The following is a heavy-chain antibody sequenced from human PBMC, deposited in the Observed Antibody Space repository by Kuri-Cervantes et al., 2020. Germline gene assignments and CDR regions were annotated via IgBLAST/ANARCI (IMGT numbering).Heavy chain of an antibody. CDR2: IYYSGST. CDR1: GGSISSYY. V-gene: IGHV4-59*13. CDR3: ARSGSRVTATHSLGY. J-gene: IGHJ4*02. D-gene: IGHD2-21*02. Sequence: SETLSLTCTVSGGSISSYYWSWIRQPPGKGLEWTGYIYYSGSTNYNPSLKSRVTISVDTSKNQFSLKLSSVTAADTAVYYCARSGSRVTATHSLGYWGQGTLVTVSS.